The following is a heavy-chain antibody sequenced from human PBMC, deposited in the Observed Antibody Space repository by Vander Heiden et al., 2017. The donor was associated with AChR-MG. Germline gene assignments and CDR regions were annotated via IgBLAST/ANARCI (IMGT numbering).Heavy chain of an antibody. D-gene: IGHD3-10*01. Sequence: EVQLVQSGAEVKKPGESLKISCKGSGSSFTSYRFGWVRQMPGKGLEWMGIIYPGDSDTRYSPSFQGQVTISADKFISTAYLQWSSLKASDTAMYYCARWMVRGVMKLDYYGMDVWGQGTTVTVSS. CDR2: IYPGDSDT. V-gene: IGHV5-51*01. J-gene: IGHJ6*02. CDR3: ARWMVRGVMKLDYYGMDV. CDR1: GSSFTSYR.